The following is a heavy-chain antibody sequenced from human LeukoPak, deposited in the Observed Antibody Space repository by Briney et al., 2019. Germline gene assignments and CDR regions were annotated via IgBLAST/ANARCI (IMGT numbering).Heavy chain of an antibody. CDR3: AKDYYGSGSHSSPIYIDY. D-gene: IGHD3-10*01. Sequence: QSGGSLRLSCAASGFTFSTYAMSWVRQAPGKGLEWVSGISGGGGSTYYADSVKGRFTISRDNSKNTLYLQMYSLRAEDTAVYYCAKDYYGSGSHSSPIYIDYWGQGTLVTVSS. V-gene: IGHV3-23*01. J-gene: IGHJ4*02. CDR1: GFTFSTYA. CDR2: ISGGGGST.